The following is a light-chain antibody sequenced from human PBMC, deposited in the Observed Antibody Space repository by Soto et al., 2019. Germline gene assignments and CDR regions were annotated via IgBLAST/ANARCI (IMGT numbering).Light chain of an antibody. J-gene: IGKJ1*01. CDR3: QQYGSSPPWT. CDR2: GAS. V-gene: IGKV3-20*01. CDR1: QSVSSSY. Sequence: EIVLTQSPGTLSLSPGERATLSCRASQSVSSSYLAWYQQKPGQAPRLLIYGASSRATGIPDRFSSSGSGTDFTLTISRLEPEDFAVYSCQQYGSSPPWTFGQGTKVEIK.